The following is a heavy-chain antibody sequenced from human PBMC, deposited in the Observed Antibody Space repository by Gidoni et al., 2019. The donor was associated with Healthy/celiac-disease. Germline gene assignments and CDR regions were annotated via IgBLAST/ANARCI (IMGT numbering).Heavy chain of an antibody. J-gene: IGHJ4*02. V-gene: IGHV5-51*01. CDR3: ARQKFGELLIDY. Sequence: GWVRQMPGKGLEWMGIIYPGDSDTRYRPSFQCQVTISADTSISTAYLQWSSLKAWDTAMYYCARQKFGELLIDYWGQGTLVTVSS. CDR2: IYPGDSDT. D-gene: IGHD3-10*01.